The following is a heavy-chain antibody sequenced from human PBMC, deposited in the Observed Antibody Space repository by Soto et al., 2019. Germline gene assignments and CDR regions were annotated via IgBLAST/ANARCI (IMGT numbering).Heavy chain of an antibody. CDR3: TRGGQPIDY. CDR1: GYTFSRND. V-gene: IGHV1-18*01. Sequence: QVQLVQSGAEVKKPGASVKVSCKPSGYTFSRNDISWVRQAPGQGLEWMGWISTYNGNTNYAQKLQGRVTMTTDTSTSTADMELRSLSSDDTAVYYCTRGGQPIDYWGQGTLVTVSS. J-gene: IGHJ4*02. CDR2: ISTYNGNT.